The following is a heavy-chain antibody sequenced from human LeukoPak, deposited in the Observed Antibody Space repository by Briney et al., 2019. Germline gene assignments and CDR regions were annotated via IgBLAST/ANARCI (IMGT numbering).Heavy chain of an antibody. CDR2: IYYSGST. J-gene: IGHJ6*03. Sequence: SETLSLTCTVSGGSISSSSYYWGWIRQPPGKGLEWIGSIYYSGSTYYNPSLKSRVTISVDTSKNQFSLKLSSVTAADTAVYYCARAGRAYSSPYYYYYMDVWGKGTTVTISS. CDR1: GGSISSSSYY. V-gene: IGHV4-39*01. CDR3: ARAGRAYSSPYYYYYMDV. D-gene: IGHD6-13*01.